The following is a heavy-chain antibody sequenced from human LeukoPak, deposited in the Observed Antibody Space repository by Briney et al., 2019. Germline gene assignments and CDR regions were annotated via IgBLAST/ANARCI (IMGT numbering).Heavy chain of an antibody. Sequence: SETLSLTCTVSGGSISSSTYYWGWIRQPPGKGLEWIGIMYYSGNTYYNPSLKSRVTISVDTSKNQVSLKLNSLTAADTAVYYCAGGIAADGSYFQHWGQGTLVTVSS. CDR1: GGSISSSTYY. CDR2: MYYSGNT. V-gene: IGHV4-39*01. J-gene: IGHJ1*01. D-gene: IGHD6-13*01. CDR3: AGGIAADGSYFQH.